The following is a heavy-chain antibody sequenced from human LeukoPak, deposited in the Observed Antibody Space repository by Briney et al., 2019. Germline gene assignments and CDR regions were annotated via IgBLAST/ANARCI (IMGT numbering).Heavy chain of an antibody. CDR1: GYTFTGYY. Sequence: ASVKVSCKASGYTFTGYYMHWVRQAPGQGLEWMGWINPNSGDTNHAQIFQGRVTLTRDTSISTAYMELSSLRSDDSAVYYCAGEYCSGVTCRQGFDYWGQGTLVTVSS. J-gene: IGHJ4*02. CDR2: INPNSGDT. CDR3: AGEYCSGVTCRQGFDY. V-gene: IGHV1-2*02. D-gene: IGHD2-15*01.